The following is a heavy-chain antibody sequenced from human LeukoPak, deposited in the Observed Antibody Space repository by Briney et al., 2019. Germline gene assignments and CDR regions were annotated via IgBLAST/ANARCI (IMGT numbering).Heavy chain of an antibody. Sequence: SETLSLTCTVSGGSISNSYYWGWIRQPPGKGLEWIGSIYYSGSTYNNPSLKSRLTMSADTSKNQFSLKLSSVTAADTAVYYCARVPYYDFQADAFDIWGQGAMVTVSS. D-gene: IGHD3-3*01. CDR2: IYYSGST. CDR1: GGSISNSYY. V-gene: IGHV4-39*01. J-gene: IGHJ3*02. CDR3: ARVPYYDFQADAFDI.